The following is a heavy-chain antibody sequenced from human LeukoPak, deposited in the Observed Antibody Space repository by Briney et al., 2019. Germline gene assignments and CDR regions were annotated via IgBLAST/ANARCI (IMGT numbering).Heavy chain of an antibody. V-gene: IGHV4-39*07. D-gene: IGHD5-18*01. J-gene: IGHJ3*01. CDR2: NSLTGAA. Sequence: PSETLSLTCTVSGGSISSSSYYWGWVRQPPGAGLEWIGENSLTGAADYNPSLRTRVTISVDESKSQISLKLTSVTAADTAVYYCVRSLVTDSAMVNAFDVWGQGTMVIVSS. CDR3: VRSLVTDSAMVNAFDV. CDR1: GGSISSSSYY.